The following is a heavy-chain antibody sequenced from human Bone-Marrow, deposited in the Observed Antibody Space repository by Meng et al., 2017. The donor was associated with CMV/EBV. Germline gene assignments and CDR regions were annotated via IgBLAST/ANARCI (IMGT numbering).Heavy chain of an antibody. CDR2: IRYDGSNK. CDR3: AKDLDTAMAIYGMDV. V-gene: IGHV3-30*02. D-gene: IGHD5-18*01. Sequence: GESLKISCAASGFTFSSYGMHWVRQAPGKGLEWVAFIRYDGSNKYYADSVKGRFTISRDNSKNTLYLQMNSLRAEDTAVYYCAKDLDTAMAIYGMDVWGQGTTVTVSS. J-gene: IGHJ6*02. CDR1: GFTFSSYG.